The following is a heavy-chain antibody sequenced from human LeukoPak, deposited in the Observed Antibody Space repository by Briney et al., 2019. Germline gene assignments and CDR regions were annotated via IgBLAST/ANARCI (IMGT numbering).Heavy chain of an antibody. CDR2: IRSGGTNT. Sequence: GGSLRLSCAASGFTFSSFSMNWVRQAPGKGLEWVSYIRSGGTNTDYTGSVKGRFTISRDNAKNSLYLQMNSLRAEDTAVYYCAKSVGRQQLVLPNWFDPWGQGTLVTVSS. CDR1: GFTFSSFS. J-gene: IGHJ5*02. CDR3: AKSVGRQQLVLPNWFDP. V-gene: IGHV3-48*04. D-gene: IGHD6-13*01.